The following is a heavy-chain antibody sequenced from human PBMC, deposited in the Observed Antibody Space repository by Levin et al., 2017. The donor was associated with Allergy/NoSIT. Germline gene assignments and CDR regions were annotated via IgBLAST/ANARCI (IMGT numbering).Heavy chain of an antibody. D-gene: IGHD3-22*01. Sequence: GESLKISCAASGFTFSSYSMNWVRQAPGKGLEWVSSISSSSSYIYYADSVKGRFTISRDNAKNSLYLQMNSLRAEDTAVYCCAREVEYYDSSGDYYIDYWGQGTLVTVSS. V-gene: IGHV3-21*01. J-gene: IGHJ4*02. CDR3: AREVEYYDSSGDYYIDY. CDR2: ISSSSSYI. CDR1: GFTFSSYS.